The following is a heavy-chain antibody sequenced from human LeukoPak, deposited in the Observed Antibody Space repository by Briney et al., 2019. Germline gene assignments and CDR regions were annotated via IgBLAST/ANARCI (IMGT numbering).Heavy chain of an antibody. CDR1: GGSISSGGYY. CDR3: ARDSDSSGYHDY. D-gene: IGHD3-22*01. J-gene: IGHJ4*02. Sequence: SQTLSLTCTVSGGSISSGGYYWSWIRQHPGKGLEWIGYIYYSGSTYYNPSLKSRVTISVDTSKNQFSLKLSSVTAADTAVYYCARDSDSSGYHDYWGQGTLVTVSS. V-gene: IGHV4-31*03. CDR2: IYYSGST.